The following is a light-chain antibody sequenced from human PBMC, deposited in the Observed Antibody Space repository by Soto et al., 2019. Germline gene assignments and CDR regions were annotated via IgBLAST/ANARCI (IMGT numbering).Light chain of an antibody. CDR3: QSYDSSLSAVV. J-gene: IGLJ2*01. V-gene: IGLV1-40*01. Sequence: SVLTQPPSVSGAPGQRVTISCTGSSSNIGAGYDVHWYQQLPGTAPKLLIYGNSNRPSGVPDRFSGSKSGTSASLAITGLQAEDEADYYCQSYDSSLSAVVFGGGTKLTAL. CDR2: GNS. CDR1: SSNIGAGYD.